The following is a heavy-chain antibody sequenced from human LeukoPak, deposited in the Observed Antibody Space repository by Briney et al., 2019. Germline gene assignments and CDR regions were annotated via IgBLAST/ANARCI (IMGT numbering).Heavy chain of an antibody. Sequence: SVKVSCKASGGTFSGYAISWVRQAPGQGLEWMGGIIPIFGTANYAQKFQGRVTITADESTSTAYMELSSLRSEDTAVYYCARDWTGGAFDIWGQGTMATVSS. J-gene: IGHJ3*02. CDR1: GGTFSGYA. D-gene: IGHD3/OR15-3a*01. V-gene: IGHV1-69*13. CDR3: ARDWTGGAFDI. CDR2: IIPIFGTA.